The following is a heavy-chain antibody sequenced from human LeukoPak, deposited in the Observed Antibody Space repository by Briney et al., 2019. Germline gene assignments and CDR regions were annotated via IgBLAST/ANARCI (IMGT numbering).Heavy chain of an antibody. J-gene: IGHJ3*01. V-gene: IGHV3-23*01. Sequence: GGSLRLSCAASGFTFSSYAMSWVRQAPERGLEWVSSISVDGGDIKYTDSAKGRFTISRDNSKGTLYLQMDSLRVEDTAVYYCGKDPNGNFIGAFDFWGQGTMVTVSS. CDR2: ISVDGGDI. CDR1: GFTFSSYA. CDR3: GKDPNGNFIGAFDF. D-gene: IGHD4-23*01.